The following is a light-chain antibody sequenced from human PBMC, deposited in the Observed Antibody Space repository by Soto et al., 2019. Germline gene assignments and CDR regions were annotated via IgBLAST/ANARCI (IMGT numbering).Light chain of an antibody. V-gene: IGKV1-39*01. J-gene: IGKJ1*01. CDR3: QESYNTPPKT. CDR2: AAS. Sequence: DIQMTQSPSSLSASVGDRVTITCRASQNISNYLNWYQQKPGKAPKFLIYAASSLQSGVPSRFSGSGSGTDFTLTISSLQPEDFATYHCQESYNTPPKTFGQGTKVDIK. CDR1: QNISNY.